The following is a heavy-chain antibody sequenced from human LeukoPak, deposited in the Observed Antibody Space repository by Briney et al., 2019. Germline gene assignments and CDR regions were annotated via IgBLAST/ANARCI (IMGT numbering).Heavy chain of an antibody. CDR2: ISTASPT. CDR3: AREDYGNFDY. D-gene: IGHD4-17*01. V-gene: IGHV3-53*01. Sequence: LECVSVISTASPTYYPASVKARFTISRHNSKTTLYLQMHSLRAEDTAVYYCAREDYGNFDYWGQGTLVTVSS. J-gene: IGHJ4*02.